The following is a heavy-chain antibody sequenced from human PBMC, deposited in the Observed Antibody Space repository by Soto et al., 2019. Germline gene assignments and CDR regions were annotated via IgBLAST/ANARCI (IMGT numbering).Heavy chain of an antibody. CDR2: IDPRNGGT. J-gene: IGHJ4*02. Sequence: XSVKVSCKASVYIFSDYYIHWVRQAPGQGLEWMGWIDPRNGGTKYAQKFQDRLTMTTDTSTSTAFLELRRLRLDDTAVFFCARVLYRNVIHAWGQGTLVPSPQ. D-gene: IGHD5-18*01. CDR3: ARVLYRNVIHA. CDR1: VYIFSDYY. V-gene: IGHV1-2*02.